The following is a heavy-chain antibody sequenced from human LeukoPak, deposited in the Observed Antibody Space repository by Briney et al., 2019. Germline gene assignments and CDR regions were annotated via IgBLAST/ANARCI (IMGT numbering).Heavy chain of an antibody. CDR1: GFTLSSYW. V-gene: IGHV3-7*01. CDR2: IKQDGGEK. Sequence: GGSLRLSCAASGFTLSSYWMSWVRQAPGKVLEWVANIKQDGGEKYYLESVRGRFTISRDNAKNSLFLQMNSLRAEDTAVYYCARGAHGPGSFPFDCWGQGTLVTVSS. CDR3: ARGAHGPGSFPFDC. J-gene: IGHJ4*02. D-gene: IGHD3-10*01.